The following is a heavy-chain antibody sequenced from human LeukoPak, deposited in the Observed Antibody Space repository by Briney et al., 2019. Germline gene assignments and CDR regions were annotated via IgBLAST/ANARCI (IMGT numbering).Heavy chain of an antibody. D-gene: IGHD5-18*01. Sequence: GGSLRLSCAASGFTFSNYPMHWVRQAPGKGLEWVAFIRHDGINQYYPDSVKGRFTISRDNSKNTLYLQMNSLRAEDTAVYYCARAGDTVMATVIDYWGQGTLVTVSS. V-gene: IGHV3-30*02. CDR3: ARAGDTVMATVIDY. CDR1: GFTFSNYP. J-gene: IGHJ4*02. CDR2: IRHDGINQ.